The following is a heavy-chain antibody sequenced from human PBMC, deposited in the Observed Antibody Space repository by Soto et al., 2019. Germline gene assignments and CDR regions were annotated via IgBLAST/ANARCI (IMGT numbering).Heavy chain of an antibody. V-gene: IGHV5-10-1*01. CDR3: ARTHKVLDATEGAFDI. D-gene: IGHD2-15*01. Sequence: GASLKISCKGSGYSFTSYWISWVRQMPGKGLEWMGRIDPSDSYTNYSPSFHGHVTISADKSISTAYLQWSSLKASDTAMYYCARTHKVLDATEGAFDIWGQGTMVSVSS. J-gene: IGHJ3*02. CDR1: GYSFTSYW. CDR2: IDPSDSYT.